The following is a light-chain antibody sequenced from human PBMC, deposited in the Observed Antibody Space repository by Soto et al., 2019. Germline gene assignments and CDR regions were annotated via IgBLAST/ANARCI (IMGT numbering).Light chain of an antibody. CDR1: QSVSSY. CDR2: GAI. V-gene: IGKV3-15*01. Sequence: EIVMTQSPATLSVSPGERATLSCRASQSVSSYLAWYQQRPGQAPRLLIYGAITRATGIPDRFSGSGSGTEFTLTISSLQSEDFAVYYCQQYNDWPRTFGQGTKVDIK. CDR3: QQYNDWPRT. J-gene: IGKJ1*01.